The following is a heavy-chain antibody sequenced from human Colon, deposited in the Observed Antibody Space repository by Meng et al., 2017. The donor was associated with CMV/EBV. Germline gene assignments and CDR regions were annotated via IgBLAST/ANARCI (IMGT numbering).Heavy chain of an antibody. CDR3: ASSHFDFWSHYAHPRGWALDV. V-gene: IGHV4-39*07. J-gene: IGHJ6*02. CDR1: GVSISSSSYD. D-gene: IGHD3-3*01. CDR2: MYYSGST. Sequence: SETLSLTCTVSGVSISSSSYDWGWIRQPPGKGLEWIGNMYYSGSTYYNPSLKGRVTISIETSKNQFSLNLSSVTAADTAVYYCASSHFDFWSHYAHPRGWALDVWGQGTTVTVSS.